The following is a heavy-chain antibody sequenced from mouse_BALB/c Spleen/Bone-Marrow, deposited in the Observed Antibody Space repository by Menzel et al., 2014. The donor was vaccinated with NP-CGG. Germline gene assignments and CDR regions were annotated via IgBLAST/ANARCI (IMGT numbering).Heavy chain of an antibody. CDR1: GFSLTSYG. J-gene: IGHJ3*01. CDR2: IWAGGST. CDR3: ARGYGSAWFAY. Sequence: VQGVESGPGLVAPSQSLSITCTVSGFSLTSYGVHWVRQPPGKGLEWLGVIWAGGSTNYNSALMSRLSISKDNSKSQVFLKMNSLQTDDTAMYYCARGYGSAWFAYWGQGILVTVSA. D-gene: IGHD1-1*02. V-gene: IGHV2-9*02.